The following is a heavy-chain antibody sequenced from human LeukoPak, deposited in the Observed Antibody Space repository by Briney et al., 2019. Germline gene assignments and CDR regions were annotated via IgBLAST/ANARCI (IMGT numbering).Heavy chain of an antibody. J-gene: IGHJ4*02. CDR2: IRNKTHDGTT. D-gene: IGHD1-26*01. Sequence: GGSLRLSCTASGFTFGDYAMGWIRQAPGKGLEWVGFIRNKTHDGTTEYAASVKGRFTISRDDSKSIAYLQMNSLKTEDTAVYYCTLGAPSYWGQGTLVTVSS. V-gene: IGHV3-49*03. CDR1: GFTFGDYA. CDR3: TLGAPSY.